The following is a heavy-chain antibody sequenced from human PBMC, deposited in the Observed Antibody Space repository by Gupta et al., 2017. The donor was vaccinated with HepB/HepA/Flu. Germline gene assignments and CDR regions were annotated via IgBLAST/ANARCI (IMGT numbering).Heavy chain of an antibody. CDR1: GFSFSNNG. V-gene: IGHV3-30*18. CDR2: SSYDGNSK. Sequence: QVQLVESGGGVVQPGGSLRLSCAASGFSFSNNGMHWVRQAPGKGLEWVSMSSYDGNSKHYIDSVKGRFTISRDNSRNTLYLQMNSLRAEDTAVYFCAKDLYNSGWYNFFDPWGQGTLVTVSS. D-gene: IGHD6-19*01. J-gene: IGHJ5*02. CDR3: AKDLYNSGWYNFFDP.